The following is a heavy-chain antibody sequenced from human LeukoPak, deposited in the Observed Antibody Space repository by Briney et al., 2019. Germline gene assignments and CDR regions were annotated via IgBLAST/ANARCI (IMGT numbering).Heavy chain of an antibody. J-gene: IGHJ3*02. CDR2: IYYSGST. D-gene: IGHD3-22*01. V-gene: IGHV4-59*12. Sequence: SETLSLTCTVSGGSISSYYWSWIRQPPGKGLEWIGYIYYSGSTNYNPSLKSRVTISVDKSKNQFSLKLSSVTAADTAVYYCARARDDSSGYYYEGAFDIWGQGTMVTVSS. CDR3: ARARDDSSGYYYEGAFDI. CDR1: GGSISSYY.